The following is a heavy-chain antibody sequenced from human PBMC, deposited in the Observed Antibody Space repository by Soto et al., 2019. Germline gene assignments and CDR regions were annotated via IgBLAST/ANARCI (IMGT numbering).Heavy chain of an antibody. D-gene: IGHD3-9*01. CDR2: IIPIFGTA. CDR3: ARDQWDILTGYRPDYYYGMDV. CDR1: GYTFSSYA. Sequence: SVKVSCKASGYTFSSYAISWLRQAPGQGLEWMGGIIPIFGTANYAQKFQGRVTITADESTSTAYMELSSLRSEDTAVYYCARDQWDILTGYRPDYYYGMDVWGQGTTVTVSS. J-gene: IGHJ6*02. V-gene: IGHV1-69*13.